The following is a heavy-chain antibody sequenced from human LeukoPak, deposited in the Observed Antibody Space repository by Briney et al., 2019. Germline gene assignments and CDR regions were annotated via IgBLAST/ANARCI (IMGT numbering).Heavy chain of an antibody. CDR3: ARGGSIAARLLNYYYYYYMDV. D-gene: IGHD6-6*01. J-gene: IGHJ6*03. CDR1: GGSFSGYY. V-gene: IGHV4-34*01. Sequence: SETLSLTCAVYGGSFSGYYWSWIRQPPGKGLEWIGEINHSGSTNYNPSLKSRVTISVDTSKNQFSLKLSSVTAADTAVYYCARGGSIAARLLNYYYYYYMDVWGKGTTVTVSS. CDR2: INHSGST.